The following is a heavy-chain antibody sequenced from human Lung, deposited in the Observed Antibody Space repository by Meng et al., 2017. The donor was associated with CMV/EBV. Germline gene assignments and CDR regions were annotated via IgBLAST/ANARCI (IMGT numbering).Heavy chain of an antibody. CDR2: ISHDERNI. Sequence: XAASGFDFKNYDMHWVRQAPGKGLEWVAVISHDERNIYYADPERDRLTVSRDNSKSTVYVDMTRLRREDTAVYRCATLAPKRGIDEYWGQGTRVTVSS. D-gene: IGHD3-10*01. CDR1: GFDFKNYD. J-gene: IGHJ4*02. V-gene: IGHV3-30*03. CDR3: ATLAPKRGIDEY.